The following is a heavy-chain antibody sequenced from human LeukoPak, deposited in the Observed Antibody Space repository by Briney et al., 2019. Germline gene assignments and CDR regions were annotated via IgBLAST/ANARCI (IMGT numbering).Heavy chain of an antibody. CDR3: ARPDSTTGY. Sequence: GGALRLSCAASGFTFSSYEMNWVRQAPGKGLEWVSYISSSGSTIYYADSVKGRFTISRDNAKNSLYLQMNSLRAEDTAVYYCARPDSTTGYWGQGTLVTVSS. J-gene: IGHJ4*02. CDR2: ISSSGSTI. V-gene: IGHV3-48*03. D-gene: IGHD2-2*01. CDR1: GFTFSSYE.